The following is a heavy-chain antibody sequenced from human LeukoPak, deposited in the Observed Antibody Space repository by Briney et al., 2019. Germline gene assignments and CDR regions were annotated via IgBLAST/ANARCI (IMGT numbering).Heavy chain of an antibody. V-gene: IGHV3-11*01. J-gene: IGHJ2*01. D-gene: IGHD3-22*01. CDR1: GFTFSDYY. Sequence: KPGGSLRLSCAASGFTFSDYYMSWVRQTPGKGLEWVSYISNSGSTIFYADSVKGRFTISRDNTNNLLYLQMSSLRVEDTAVYYCATRVVAQIYWYFDLWGRGTLVTVSS. CDR2: ISNSGSTI. CDR3: ATRVVAQIYWYFDL.